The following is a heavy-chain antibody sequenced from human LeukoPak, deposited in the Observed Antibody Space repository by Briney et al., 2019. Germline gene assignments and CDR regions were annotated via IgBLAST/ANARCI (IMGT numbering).Heavy chain of an antibody. V-gene: IGHV1-18*01. Sequence: ASVKVSCKASGYTFTSYGISWMRRAPGQGLEWMGWISAYNGNTNYAQKLQGRVTMTTDTSTSTAYMELRSLRSDDTAVYYCARDGVVVTAYDAFDIWGQGTMVTVSS. D-gene: IGHD2-21*02. CDR1: GYTFTSYG. J-gene: IGHJ3*02. CDR2: ISAYNGNT. CDR3: ARDGVVVTAYDAFDI.